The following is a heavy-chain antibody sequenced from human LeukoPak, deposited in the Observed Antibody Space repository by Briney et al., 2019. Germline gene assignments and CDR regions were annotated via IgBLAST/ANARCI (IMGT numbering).Heavy chain of an antibody. Sequence: GESLKISCKGSGYSFTSYWIGWVRQMPGKGLEWMGTIYPDDSDTRYSPSFQGQVTISADKSISTAYLQWSSLKASDSAMYYCARRSTERYYFDYWGQGTLVTVSS. CDR2: IYPDDSDT. CDR3: ARRSTERYYFDY. J-gene: IGHJ4*02. D-gene: IGHD5/OR15-5a*01. CDR1: GYSFTSYW. V-gene: IGHV5-51*01.